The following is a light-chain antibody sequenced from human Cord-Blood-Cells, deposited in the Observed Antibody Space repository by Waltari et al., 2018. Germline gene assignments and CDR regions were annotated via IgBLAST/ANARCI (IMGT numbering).Light chain of an antibody. CDR1: QGISSY. CDR3: QQYYSYPPS. Sequence: AIRITQSPSSLSASTGDIVTITCRASQGISSYLAWYQQKPGKAPKLLIYAASTLQSGVPSRFSGSGSGTDFTLTISCLQSEDFATYYCQQYYSYPPSFGQGTKLEIK. V-gene: IGKV1-8*01. CDR2: AAS. J-gene: IGKJ2*01.